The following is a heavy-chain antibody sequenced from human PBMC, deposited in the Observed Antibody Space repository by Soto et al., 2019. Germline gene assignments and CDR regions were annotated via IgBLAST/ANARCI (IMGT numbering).Heavy chain of an antibody. Sequence: EVQLVESGGGLVQPGGSLRLSCAASGFTFSSYWMTWVRQAPGKGLEWVANIKQDGSEKYYVDSVKGRFTISRDNAKNALYLQMNSLRAEDTAVYDCVGALAAVDCFWVQGTLVTVSS. CDR3: VGALAAVDCF. CDR2: IKQDGSEK. CDR1: GFTFSSYW. D-gene: IGHD6-13*01. V-gene: IGHV3-7*01. J-gene: IGHJ4*02.